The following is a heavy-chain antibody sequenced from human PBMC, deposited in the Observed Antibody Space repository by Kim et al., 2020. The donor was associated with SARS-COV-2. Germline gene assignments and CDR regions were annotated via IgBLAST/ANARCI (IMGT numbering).Heavy chain of an antibody. CDR1: GFTFSSYA. CDR2: ISGSGGST. V-gene: IGHV3-23*01. CDR3: AKDLISGYYGSGSYYPTGAFDI. D-gene: IGHD3-10*01. J-gene: IGHJ3*02. Sequence: GGSLRLSCAASGFTFSSYAMSWVRQAPGKGLEWVSAISGSGGSTYYADSVKGRFTISRDNSKNTLYLQMNSLRAEDTAVYYCAKDLISGYYGSGSYYPTGAFDIWGQGTMVTVSS.